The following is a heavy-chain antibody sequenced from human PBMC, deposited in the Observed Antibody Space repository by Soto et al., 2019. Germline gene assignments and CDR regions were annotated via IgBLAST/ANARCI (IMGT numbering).Heavy chain of an antibody. CDR2: ISYDGSNK. D-gene: IGHD5-18*01. V-gene: IGHV3-30*18. J-gene: IGHJ6*02. CDR3: AKDLRSYSSSPPYYYYYGMDV. Sequence: GGSLRLSCAASGFTFSSYGMHWVRQAPGKWLEWVAVISYDGSNKYYADSVKGRFTISRDNSKNTLYLQMNSLRAEDTAVYYCAKDLRSYSSSPPYYYYYGMDVWGQGXTVTV. CDR1: GFTFSSYG.